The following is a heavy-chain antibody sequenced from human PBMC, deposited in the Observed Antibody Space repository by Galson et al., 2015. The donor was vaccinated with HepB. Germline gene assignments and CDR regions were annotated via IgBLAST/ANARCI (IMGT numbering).Heavy chain of an antibody. CDR3: ARSPAVNWGGDY. V-gene: IGHV1-46*01. CDR2: INPSGGST. Sequence: SVKVSCKASGYTITSYYMHWVRQAPGQGLEWMGIINPSGGSTSYAQKFQGRVTMTRDTSTSTVYMELSSLRSEDTAVYYCARSPAVNWGGDYWGQGTLVTVSS. CDR1: GYTITSYY. J-gene: IGHJ4*02. D-gene: IGHD7-27*01.